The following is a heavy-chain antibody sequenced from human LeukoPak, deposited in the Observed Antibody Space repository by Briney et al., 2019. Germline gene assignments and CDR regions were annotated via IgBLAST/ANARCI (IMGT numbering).Heavy chain of an antibody. CDR3: ARGGYCSGGSCSTAEYFQH. D-gene: IGHD2-15*01. Sequence: PGGSLRLSCAASGFTFSSYGMHWVRQAPGKRLEWVAVIWYDGSNKYYADSVKGRFTISRDNSKNTLYLQMNSLRAEDTAVYYCARGGYCSGGSCSTAEYFQHWGQGTLVTVSS. CDR1: GFTFSSYG. V-gene: IGHV3-33*01. J-gene: IGHJ1*01. CDR2: IWYDGSNK.